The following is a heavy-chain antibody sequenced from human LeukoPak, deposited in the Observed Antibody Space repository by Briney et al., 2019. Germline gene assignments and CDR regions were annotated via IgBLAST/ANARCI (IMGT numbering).Heavy chain of an antibody. J-gene: IGHJ4*02. V-gene: IGHV3-74*01. Sequence: SLTLAWALATLTLASYWMHCVRQAQRKVLGWVSRINSDGSRTRYAGSGTGRFTISRDTAKQPLYLRVNSLRAEDTDVYYCARDSGDNYYDRSSYYGYWGQGTLVTVS. CDR3: ARDSGDNYYDRSSYYGY. CDR2: INSDGSRT. D-gene: IGHD3-22*01. CDR1: TLTLASYW.